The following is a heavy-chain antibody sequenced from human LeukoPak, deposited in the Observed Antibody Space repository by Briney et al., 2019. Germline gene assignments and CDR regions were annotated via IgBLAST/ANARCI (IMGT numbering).Heavy chain of an antibody. CDR2: INPNSGGT. Sequence: ASVKVSCKASGYTFTGHYIHWVRQAPGQGLEWMGWINPNSGGTNYAQNFQGRVTMTRDTSISTAYMEVTRLTSDDTAVYFCAKNGVQNYFDPWGQGTLVTVSS. D-gene: IGHD1-7*01. CDR1: GYTFTGHY. CDR3: AKNGVQNYFDP. J-gene: IGHJ5*02. V-gene: IGHV1-2*02.